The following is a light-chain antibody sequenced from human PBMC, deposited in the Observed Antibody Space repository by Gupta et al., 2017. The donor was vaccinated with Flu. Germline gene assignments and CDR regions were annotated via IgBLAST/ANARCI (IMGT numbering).Light chain of an antibody. CDR3: QQAYTFPPLT. J-gene: IGKJ4*01. V-gene: IGKV1-12*01. CDR1: QAISNW. CDR2: GAS. Sequence: SSVSASVGDTVTITCRASQAISNWLAWDQQKPGKAPKLLVYGASSLQGGVPSRFSGSGYGTDFTLTISSLQPEDFATYYCQQAYTFPPLTFGGGTKVEIK.